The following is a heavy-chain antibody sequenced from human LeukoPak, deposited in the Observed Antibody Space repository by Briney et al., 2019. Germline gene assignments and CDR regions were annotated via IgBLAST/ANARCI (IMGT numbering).Heavy chain of an antibody. V-gene: IGHV4-34*01. J-gene: IGHJ4*02. CDR2: INHSGST. D-gene: IGHD2-21*02. Sequence: TTSETLSLTCAVYGGSFSGYYWSWIRQPPGKGLEWIGEINHSGSTNYNPSLKSRVTISVDTSKNQFSLKLSSVTAADTAVYYCARGPVAYCGGDCYGRIGGSFDYWGQGTLVTVSS. CDR1: GGSFSGYY. CDR3: ARGPVAYCGGDCYGRIGGSFDY.